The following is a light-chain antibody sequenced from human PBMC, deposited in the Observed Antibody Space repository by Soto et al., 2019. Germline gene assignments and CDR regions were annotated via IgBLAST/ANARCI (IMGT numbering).Light chain of an antibody. J-gene: IGKJ1*01. CDR2: AAS. V-gene: IGKV1-39*01. CDR3: QQSYNTPRT. CDR1: QNIATY. Sequence: DIQMTQSPSSLSASVGDRVTITCRASQNIATYLNWYQQKPGKAPNLLIYAASSLQTGVPSRFSGSGSGTEFTLTISSLQPEDFATYYCQQSYNTPRTFGQGTKVEIK.